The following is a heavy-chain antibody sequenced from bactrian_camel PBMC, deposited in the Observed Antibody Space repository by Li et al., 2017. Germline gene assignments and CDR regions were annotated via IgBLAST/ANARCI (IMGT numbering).Heavy chain of an antibody. CDR1: GFTFSTYA. CDR3: VAGGDLGGSYFVYYL. J-gene: IGHJ4*01. CDR2: ISSSGGST. D-gene: IGHD2*01. V-gene: IGHV3S40*01. Sequence: DVQLVESGGGSVQPGGSLRLSCAASGFTFSTYAMSWVRQAPGKGLEWVSLISSSGGSTLYADFVKGRFTIDRDKYENTVYLQMNSLKSEDSALYYCVAGGDLGGSYFVYYLWGQGTQVTVS.